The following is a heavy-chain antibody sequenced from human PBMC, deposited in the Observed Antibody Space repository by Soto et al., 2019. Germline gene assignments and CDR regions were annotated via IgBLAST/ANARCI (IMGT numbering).Heavy chain of an antibody. CDR1: GFTFNDYS. D-gene: IGHD2-15*01. CDR2: IGSRGSAI. CDR3: VRDHLYSFDY. V-gene: IGHV3-48*01. J-gene: IGHJ4*02. Sequence: GGSLRLSCAASGFTFNDYSMNWVRQAPGKGLEWVSYIGSRGSAIYYADSVKGRFAVSRDNGKNSLWLQMNSLRVEDTAVYYCVRDHLYSFDYWGQGTLVTVSS.